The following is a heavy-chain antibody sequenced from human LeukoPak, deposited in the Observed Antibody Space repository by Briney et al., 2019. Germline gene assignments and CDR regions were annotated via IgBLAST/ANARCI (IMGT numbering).Heavy chain of an antibody. Sequence: GGSLRLSCAASGFTFSNSAMNWVRQAPGKGLEWVSVIGGSGGNTYYADSVKGRFTISRDNSKNTLHLQMNSLRAEDTAVYYCANYYQLAYWGQGTLVTVSS. CDR3: ANYYQLAY. D-gene: IGHD1-26*01. CDR1: GFTFSNSA. J-gene: IGHJ4*02. V-gene: IGHV3-23*01. CDR2: IGGSGGNT.